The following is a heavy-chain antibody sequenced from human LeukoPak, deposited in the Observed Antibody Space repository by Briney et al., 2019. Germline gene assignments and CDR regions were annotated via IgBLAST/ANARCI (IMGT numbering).Heavy chain of an antibody. CDR1: GGTFSSYA. CDR3: VCTPRKWELPPDY. J-gene: IGHJ4*02. D-gene: IGHD1-26*01. CDR2: IIPIFGTA. V-gene: IGHV1-69*05. Sequence: SVKVSCKASGGTFSSYAISWVRQAPGQGLEWMGGIIPIFGTANYAQKFQGRVTITTDESTSTAYMELSSLRSEDTAVYYCVCTPRKWELPPDYWGQGTLVTVSS.